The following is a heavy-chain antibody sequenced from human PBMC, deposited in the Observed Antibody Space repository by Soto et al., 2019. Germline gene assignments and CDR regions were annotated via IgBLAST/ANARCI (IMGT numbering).Heavy chain of an antibody. Sequence: PGGSLRLSCAASGLTFDDYAMHWVRQAPGKGLEWVSGISWNSGSIGYADSVKGRFTISRDNAKNSLYLQMNSLRAEDTALYYCAKDQKDGYCSGGSCYSDYYYGMDVWGQGTTVTVSS. V-gene: IGHV3-9*01. CDR2: ISWNSGSI. D-gene: IGHD2-15*01. CDR3: AKDQKDGYCSGGSCYSDYYYGMDV. CDR1: GLTFDDYA. J-gene: IGHJ6*02.